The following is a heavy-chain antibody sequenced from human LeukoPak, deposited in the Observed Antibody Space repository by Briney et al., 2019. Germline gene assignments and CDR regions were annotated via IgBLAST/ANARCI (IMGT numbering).Heavy chain of an antibody. CDR1: GGSFSGYY. Sequence: PSETLSLTCAVYGGSFSGYYWSWIRQPPGKGLEWIGEINHSGSTNYNPSLKSRVTISVDTSKNQFSLKLSSVTAADTAVYYCARHRGYGSGVRSFDYWGQGTLVTVSS. D-gene: IGHD5-18*01. CDR2: INHSGST. CDR3: ARHRGYGSGVRSFDY. V-gene: IGHV4-34*01. J-gene: IGHJ4*02.